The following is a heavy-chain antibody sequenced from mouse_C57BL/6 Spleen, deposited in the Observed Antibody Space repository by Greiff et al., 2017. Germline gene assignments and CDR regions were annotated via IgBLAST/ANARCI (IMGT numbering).Heavy chain of an antibody. D-gene: IGHD3-2*02. Sequence: VQLQQSGAELVRPGTSVKVSCKASGYAFTNYLIEWVKQRPGQGLEWIGVINPGSGGTNYNEKFKGKATLTADKSSSTAYMQLSSLTSEDSAVYFCAREGAQATFAYWGQGTLVTVSA. V-gene: IGHV1-54*01. CDR2: INPGSGGT. CDR1: GYAFTNYL. CDR3: AREGAQATFAY. J-gene: IGHJ3*01.